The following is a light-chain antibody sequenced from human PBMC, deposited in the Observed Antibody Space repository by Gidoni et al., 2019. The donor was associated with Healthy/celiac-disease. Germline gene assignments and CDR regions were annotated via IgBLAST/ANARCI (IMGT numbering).Light chain of an antibody. CDR1: SSDVGGYNY. Sequence: QSALPQPASVSGSPGQSITISCTGTSSDVGGYNYVSWYQQHPGKAPKLMIYEVSNRPSGVSNRFSGSKSGNTASLTISGLQAEDEADYYCSSYTSSSTPLDVFGTGTKVTVL. V-gene: IGLV2-14*01. CDR2: EVS. J-gene: IGLJ1*01. CDR3: SSYTSSSTPLDV.